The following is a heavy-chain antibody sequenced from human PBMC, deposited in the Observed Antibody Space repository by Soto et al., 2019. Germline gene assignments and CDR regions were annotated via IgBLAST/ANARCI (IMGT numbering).Heavy chain of an antibody. V-gene: IGHV1-18*03. D-gene: IGHD3-10*01. CDR3: ARDRVRGVRSAGDYYMDV. J-gene: IGHJ6*03. Sequence: QVQLVQSGAEVKKPGASVKVSCKASGYTFTSYGISWVRQAPGQGLEWMGWISAYNGNTNYAQKLQGRVTMTTDTSTSTAYMELRSLRSDDMAVYSCARDRVRGVRSAGDYYMDVWGKGTTVTVSS. CDR2: ISAYNGNT. CDR1: GYTFTSYG.